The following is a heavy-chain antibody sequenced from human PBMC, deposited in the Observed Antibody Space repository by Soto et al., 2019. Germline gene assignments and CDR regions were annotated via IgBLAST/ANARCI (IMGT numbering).Heavy chain of an antibody. CDR3: ARTRMEWALYFDN. V-gene: IGHV3-48*01. CDR2: ISSSSRTI. D-gene: IGHD3-3*01. CDR1: GFSFSDSG. Sequence: EVQLVESGGGLIQPGGSLRLSCEASGFSFSDSGMNWVRRAPGKRLEWISYISSSSRTIYYAASVEGRFTISRDNVRNSVHMQMNSLRGEDTGVDYCARTRMEWALYFDNWGLGTLVTVSS. J-gene: IGHJ4*02.